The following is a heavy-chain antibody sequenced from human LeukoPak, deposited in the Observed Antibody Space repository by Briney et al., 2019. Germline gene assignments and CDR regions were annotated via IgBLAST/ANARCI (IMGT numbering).Heavy chain of an antibody. D-gene: IGHD6-13*01. J-gene: IGHJ5*02. CDR3: ARGDRGTAAGNNWFNP. V-gene: IGHV3-21*01. CDR1: GFTFSSYS. CDR2: ISSRSSYI. Sequence: PGASLRLSCAASGFTFSSYSMNWVRQAPGKGLEWVSSISSRSSYIYYADSVKGRFTISRDNAKNSLYLQMNSLRVEDTAVYYCARGDRGTAAGNNWFNPWGQGTLVTVSS.